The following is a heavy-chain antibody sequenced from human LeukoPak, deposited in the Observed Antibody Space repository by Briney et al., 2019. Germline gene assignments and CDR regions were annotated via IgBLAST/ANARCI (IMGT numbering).Heavy chain of an antibody. V-gene: IGHV4-4*07. D-gene: IGHD3-10*01. CDR3: ARKYYYGSGSYQPGKFDY. J-gene: IGHJ4*02. Sequence: PSETLSLTCTVSGGSISSYDWSWIRQPAGKGLEWIGRIDISGSSEYNPSLKSRLTMSVDTSKNQFSLKLSSVTAADTAVYYCARKYYYGSGSYQPGKFDYWGQGTLVTVSS. CDR1: GGSISSYD. CDR2: IDISGSS.